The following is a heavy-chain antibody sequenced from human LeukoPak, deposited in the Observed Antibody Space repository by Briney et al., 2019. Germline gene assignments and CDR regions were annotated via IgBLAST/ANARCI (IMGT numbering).Heavy chain of an antibody. V-gene: IGHV4-4*07. CDR3: AREPPPIIAVPFKGWFDT. D-gene: IGHD6-19*01. Sequence: PSETLSLTCTVSGASISSYYWSWIRQPAGKGRGWIGRIYTSGSTNYNPSLKGRATMSVDTSKNQFSLKLSSVTAADTAVYYCAREPPPIIAVPFKGWFDTWGQGTLVTVSS. CDR1: GASISSYY. J-gene: IGHJ5*02. CDR2: IYTSGST.